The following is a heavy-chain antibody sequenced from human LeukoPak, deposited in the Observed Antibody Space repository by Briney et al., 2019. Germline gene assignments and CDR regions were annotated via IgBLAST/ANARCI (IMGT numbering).Heavy chain of an antibody. CDR1: GFTVSSNY. J-gene: IGHJ4*02. D-gene: IGHD3-10*01. V-gene: IGHV3-53*01. Sequence: GGSLRLSCAASGFTVSSNYMSWVRQAPGKGLEWVSVIYSGGSTYYADSVKGRFTISRDNSKNTLYLQVNSLRAEDTAVYYCARDRRYYGSGSGFDYWGQGTLVTVSS. CDR3: ARDRRYYGSGSGFDY. CDR2: IYSGGST.